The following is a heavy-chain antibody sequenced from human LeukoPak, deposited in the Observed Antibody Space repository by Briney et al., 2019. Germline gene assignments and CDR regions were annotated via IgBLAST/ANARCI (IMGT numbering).Heavy chain of an antibody. CDR2: IYYAGSN. CDR1: GGSISRYY. CDR3: ARRRDGDSHFDL. D-gene: IGHD5-24*01. V-gene: IGHV4-59*08. J-gene: IGHJ5*02. Sequence: SETLSLTCTVSGGSISRYYWSWIRQPPGKGLEWIGYIYYAGSNNYNPSLKSRATISIDTSKKQFSLTLTSVTAADTAVYYCARRRDGDSHFDLWGQGTLVTVSS.